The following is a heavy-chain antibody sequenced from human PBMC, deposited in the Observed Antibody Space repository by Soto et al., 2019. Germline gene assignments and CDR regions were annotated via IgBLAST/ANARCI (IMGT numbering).Heavy chain of an antibody. J-gene: IGHJ4*02. Sequence: PWGSLRLSCAASGFTFISHWIHFFRQAPLKWLVWVSHIGPDGSSTRDADSVQGRFTISRDNARNTLYLQMNSLRDEDTAVYYCARDNNWSYDYWGQGILVTVSS. CDR2: IGPDGSST. CDR3: ARDNNWSYDY. V-gene: IGHV3-74*01. D-gene: IGHD1-1*01. CDR1: GFTFISHW.